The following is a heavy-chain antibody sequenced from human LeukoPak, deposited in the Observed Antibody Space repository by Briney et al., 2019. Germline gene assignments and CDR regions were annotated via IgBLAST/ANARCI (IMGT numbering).Heavy chain of an antibody. J-gene: IGHJ4*02. CDR3: ARAIAAAGGY. CDR1: GFPFSSYW. CDR2: IKQDGSKK. D-gene: IGHD6-13*01. V-gene: IGHV3-7*01. Sequence: GGSLRLSCVASGFPFSSYWMTWVRQAPGKGLEWVANIKQDGSKKSYVDSVKGRFTISRDNTKNSLYLQMNSLRAEDTAVYYCARAIAAAGGYWGQGTLVTVSS.